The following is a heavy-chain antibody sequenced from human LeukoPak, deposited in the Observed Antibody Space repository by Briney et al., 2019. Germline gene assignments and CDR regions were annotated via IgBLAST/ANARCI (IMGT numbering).Heavy chain of an antibody. CDR2: IFYTGST. J-gene: IGHJ4*02. Sequence: SETLSLTCTVSGDSISSGGHYWNWLRQRPGKGLEWIGYIFYTGSTYYNPSLKSRVTISVDTSKNQFSLKLSSVTAADTAVYYCARSPGIWNEYGRLGYWGQGALVTVSS. CDR3: ARSPGIWNEYGRLGY. D-gene: IGHD1-1*01. V-gene: IGHV4-31*03. CDR1: GDSISSGGHY.